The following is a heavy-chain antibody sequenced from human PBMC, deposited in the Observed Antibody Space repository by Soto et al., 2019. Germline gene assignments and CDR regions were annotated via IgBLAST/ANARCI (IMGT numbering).Heavy chain of an antibody. D-gene: IGHD1-26*01. CDR3: ARQGSWPYYYYGLDV. V-gene: IGHV1-18*01. Sequence: QVQLVQSGPELRKPGASVKVSCKASGYTFTTSGIIWFGQFPGQGLEGMGWISTYNGDTNSAQNFQGRVLMTADTSTGTAYMELMSLKSDDTAVYYCARQGSWPYYYYGLDVWGQGTTVTVSS. CDR1: GYTFTTSG. CDR2: ISTYNGDT. J-gene: IGHJ6*02.